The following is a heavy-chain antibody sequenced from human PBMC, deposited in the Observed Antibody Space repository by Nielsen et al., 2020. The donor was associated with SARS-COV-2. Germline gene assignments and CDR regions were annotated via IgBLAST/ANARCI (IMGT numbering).Heavy chain of an antibody. CDR1: GFTFSSYG. D-gene: IGHD6-19*01. Sequence: GGSLRLSCAASGFTFSSYGMHWVRQAPGKGLEWVAVTWYDGSNKYYADSVKGRFTISRDNSKNTLYLQMNSLRAEDTAVYYCARESSIAVAGTGLDYWGQGTLVTVSS. CDR3: ARESSIAVAGTGLDY. CDR2: TWYDGSNK. V-gene: IGHV3-33*01. J-gene: IGHJ4*02.